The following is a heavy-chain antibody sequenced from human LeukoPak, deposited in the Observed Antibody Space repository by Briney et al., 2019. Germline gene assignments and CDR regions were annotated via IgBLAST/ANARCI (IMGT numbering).Heavy chain of an antibody. Sequence: ASVTVSFKVSGYTLTELSMHWVRQAPGKGLEWMGGFDPEDGETIYAQKFQGRVTMTEDTSTDTAYMELSSLRSEDTAVYYCATRGGSDRLTWGQGTLVTVSS. V-gene: IGHV1-24*01. CDR2: FDPEDGET. D-gene: IGHD3-10*01. CDR1: GYTLTELS. J-gene: IGHJ5*02. CDR3: ATRGGSDRLT.